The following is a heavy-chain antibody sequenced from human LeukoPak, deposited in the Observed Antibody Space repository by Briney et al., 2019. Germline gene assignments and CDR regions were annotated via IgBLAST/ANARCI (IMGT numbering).Heavy chain of an antibody. V-gene: IGHV5-51*01. Sequence: GESLKISCKGSGYSFTSYWIGWVRQLPGKGLEWMGIIYPGDSDTRYSPSFQGQVTISADKSISTAYLQWSSLKASDTAMYYCARAYYYDSSGYLYYFDYWGQGTLVTVSS. CDR2: IYPGDSDT. CDR1: GYSFTSYW. CDR3: ARAYYYDSSGYLYYFDY. D-gene: IGHD3-22*01. J-gene: IGHJ4*02.